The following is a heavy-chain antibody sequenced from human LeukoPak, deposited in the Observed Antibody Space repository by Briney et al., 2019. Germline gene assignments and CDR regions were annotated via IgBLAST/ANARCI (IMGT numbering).Heavy chain of an antibody. CDR3: ARVGYSSSRDYYYYMDV. CDR2: IYHSGST. J-gene: IGHJ6*03. D-gene: IGHD6-13*01. V-gene: IGHV4-38-2*02. Sequence: KGLEWIGSIYHSGSTYYNPSLKSRVTISVDTSKNQFSLKLSSVTAADTAVYYCARVGYSSSRDYYYYMDVWGKGTTVTVSS.